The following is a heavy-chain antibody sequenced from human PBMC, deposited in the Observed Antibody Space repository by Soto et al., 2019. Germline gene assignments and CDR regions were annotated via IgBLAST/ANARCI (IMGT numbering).Heavy chain of an antibody. CDR3: AGRGPDRYYYYYYGMDV. CDR2: INHSGST. CDR1: GGSFSGYY. J-gene: IGHJ6*02. Sequence: PSETLSLTCAVYGGSFSGYYWSWIRQPPGKGLEWIGEINHSGSTNYNPSLKSRVTISVDTSKNQFSLKLSSVTAADTAVYYCAGRGPDRYYYYYYGMDVWGQGTTVTV. V-gene: IGHV4-34*01.